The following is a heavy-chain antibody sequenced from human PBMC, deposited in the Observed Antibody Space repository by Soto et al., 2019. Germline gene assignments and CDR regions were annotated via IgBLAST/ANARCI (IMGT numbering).Heavy chain of an antibody. CDR2: INPSGGST. Sequence: QVQLVQSGAEVRKPGASVKLSCKASGYTFTRYFMHWVRQAPGQGLEWMGIINPSGGSTSYAQKFQGRVTMPRDTSTSTVYMDLSSLKSEDTAVYYCARLCGGACYDAFDIWGQGTMVTVSS. D-gene: IGHD2-21*02. CDR1: GYTFTRYF. V-gene: IGHV1-46*03. J-gene: IGHJ3*02. CDR3: ARLCGGACYDAFDI.